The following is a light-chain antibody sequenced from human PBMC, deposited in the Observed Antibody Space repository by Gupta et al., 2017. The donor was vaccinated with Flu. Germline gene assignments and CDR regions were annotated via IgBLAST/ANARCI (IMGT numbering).Light chain of an antibody. V-gene: IGKV1-9*01. Sequence: PSFLSASVGDRVTITCRASQGISSYVAWYQQKPGKAPKLLIDAASTVQSGVPSRFSGSGSGTEFTLTISSLQPEDFATYYCQQVNSYPRTFGQGTKVEIK. J-gene: IGKJ1*01. CDR2: AAS. CDR3: QQVNSYPRT. CDR1: QGISSY.